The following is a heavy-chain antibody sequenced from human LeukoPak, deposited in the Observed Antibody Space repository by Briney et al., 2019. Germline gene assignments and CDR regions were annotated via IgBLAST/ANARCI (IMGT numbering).Heavy chain of an antibody. CDR2: IYTRGNT. J-gene: IGHJ3*02. D-gene: IGHD2-15*01. CDR1: GRSINYYY. CDR3: ARGRYCSADICSGGDAFDI. Sequence: SVTLSLPCTVSGRSINYYYWSCIRQPAGKGLEGIRRIYTRGNTNLNPSLKGRVTMSVDTSKNQFSLKLSSVTAADTAVYYCARGRYCSADICSGGDAFDIWGQGKMVSVSS. V-gene: IGHV4-4*07.